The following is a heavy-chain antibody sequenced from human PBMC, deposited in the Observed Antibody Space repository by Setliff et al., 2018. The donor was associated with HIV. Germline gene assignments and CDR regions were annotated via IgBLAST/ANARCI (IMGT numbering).Heavy chain of an antibody. CDR3: ARAHSGSYYYYYYMDV. Sequence: SVKVSCKAAGGTFSGHAINWVRQAPGQGVEWMGGIVPIFGAANYAQKFQGRVTITADESTSTAYMELSSLRSEDTAVYYCARAHSGSYYYYYYMDVWGKGTTVTVSS. D-gene: IGHD1-26*01. J-gene: IGHJ6*03. CDR1: GGTFSGHA. V-gene: IGHV1-69*13. CDR2: IVPIFGAA.